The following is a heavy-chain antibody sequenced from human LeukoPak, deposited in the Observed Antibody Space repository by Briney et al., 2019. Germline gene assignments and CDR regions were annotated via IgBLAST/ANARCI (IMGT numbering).Heavy chain of an antibody. D-gene: IGHD3-10*01. V-gene: IGHV4-61*02. CDR2: IYTSGGTSGST. CDR3: ARSGWGGDWFDP. J-gene: IGHJ5*02. Sequence: PSETLSLTCTVSGGSISSGNYYWSWIRQPAGKGLEYIGRIYTSGGTSGSTYYNPSLKSRVTISVDTSKNQFSLKLSSVTAADTAVYYCARSGWGGDWFDPWGQGTLVTVSS. CDR1: GGSISSGNYY.